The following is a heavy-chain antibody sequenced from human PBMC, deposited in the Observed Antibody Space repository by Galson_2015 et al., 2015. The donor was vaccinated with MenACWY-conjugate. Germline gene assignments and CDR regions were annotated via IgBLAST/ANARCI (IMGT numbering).Heavy chain of an antibody. D-gene: IGHD1-26*01. CDR3: AKARGASLYFDS. J-gene: IGHJ4*02. CDR1: GFIFNTYW. Sequence: SLRLSCAASGFIFNTYWIHWVRQAPGKGLVWVSRINPGGSSTTYADSVKGRFTISRDNAKNTLYLQMNSLRPEDTAVFYCAKARGASLYFDSWGQGTLVTVSS. CDR2: INPGGSST. V-gene: IGHV3-74*01.